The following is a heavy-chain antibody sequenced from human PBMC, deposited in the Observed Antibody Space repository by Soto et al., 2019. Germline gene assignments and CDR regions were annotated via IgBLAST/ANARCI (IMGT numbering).Heavy chain of an antibody. CDR3: ARDWAIAVAGTGDDDAFDI. J-gene: IGHJ3*02. V-gene: IGHV4-59*01. CDR2: IYYSGST. D-gene: IGHD6-19*01. Sequence: SETLSLTCTVSGGSISSYYWSWIRQPPGKGLEWIGYIYYSGSTNYNPSLKSRVTISVDTSKNQFSLKLSSVTAADTAVYYCARDWAIAVAGTGDDDAFDIWGQGTMVTVSS. CDR1: GGSISSYY.